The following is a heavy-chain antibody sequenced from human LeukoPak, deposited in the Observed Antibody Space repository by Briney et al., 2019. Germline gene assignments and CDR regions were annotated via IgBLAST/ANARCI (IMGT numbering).Heavy chain of an antibody. CDR1: GGSISSSNYY. Sequence: SSETLSLTCTVSGGSISSSNYYWGWIRQPPGKGLEWIGSIYYSGNTYYNPSLKSRVTMSVDTSKNQFSLKLTSVTAADTAVYYCAHFKGGSFDFWGQGTMVTVSS. CDR3: AHFKGGSFDF. D-gene: IGHD1-26*01. J-gene: IGHJ3*01. V-gene: IGHV4-39*01. CDR2: IYYSGNT.